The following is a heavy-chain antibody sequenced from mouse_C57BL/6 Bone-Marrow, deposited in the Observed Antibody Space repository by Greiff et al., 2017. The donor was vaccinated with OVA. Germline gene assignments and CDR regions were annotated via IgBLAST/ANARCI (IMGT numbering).Heavy chain of an antibody. V-gene: IGHV10-1*01. Sequence: EVHLVESGGGLVQPKGSLKLSCAASGFSFNTYAMNWVRQAPGKGLEWVARIRSKSNNYATYYADSVKDRFTISRDDSENMLYLQMNNLKTEDTAMYYCVRHPWFAYWGQGTLVTVSA. CDR3: VRHPWFAY. J-gene: IGHJ3*01. CDR1: GFSFNTYA. CDR2: IRSKSNNYAT.